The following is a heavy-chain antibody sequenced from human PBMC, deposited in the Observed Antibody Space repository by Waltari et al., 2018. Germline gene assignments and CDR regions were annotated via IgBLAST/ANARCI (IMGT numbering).Heavy chain of an antibody. J-gene: IGHJ4*02. D-gene: IGHD3-10*01. CDR3: ARGVTMVQGVFYFDY. Sequence: QVQLQQWGAGLLKPSETLSLTCAVSGGSFSGYYSSWIRQPPGKGLEWIGEINHSGSTNYNPSLKSRVTISVDTSKNQFSLKLSSVTAADTAVYYCARGVTMVQGVFYFDYWGQGTLVTVSS. CDR2: INHSGST. V-gene: IGHV4-34*01. CDR1: GGSFSGYY.